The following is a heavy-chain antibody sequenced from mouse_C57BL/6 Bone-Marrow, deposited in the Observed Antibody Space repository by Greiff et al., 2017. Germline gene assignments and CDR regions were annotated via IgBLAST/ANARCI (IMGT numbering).Heavy chain of an antibody. CDR1: GFTFSDYG. D-gene: IGHD2-2*01. J-gene: IGHJ1*03. CDR3: ARRSLWLRYFDV. Sequence: EVQVVESGGGLVKPGGSLTLSCAASGFTFSDYGMHWVRQAPEKGLEWVAYISSGSSTIYYADTVKGRFTISRDNAKNTLFLQMTSLRSEDTAMYYCARRSLWLRYFDVWGTGTTVTVSS. V-gene: IGHV5-17*01. CDR2: ISSGSSTI.